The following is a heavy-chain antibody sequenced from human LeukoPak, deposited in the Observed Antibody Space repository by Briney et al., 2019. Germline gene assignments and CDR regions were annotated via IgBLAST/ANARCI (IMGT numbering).Heavy chain of an antibody. V-gene: IGHV3-64*01. J-gene: IGHJ4*02. CDR1: GFTFSSYA. Sequence: PGGSLRLSCAASGFTFSSYAMHWVRQAPGKGLEYVSAISSNGGSTYYANSVKGRFTISRDNSKNTLYLQMGSLRAEDMAVYYCARGFKSAVSVTTDFDYWGQGTLVTVSS. CDR2: ISSNGGST. D-gene: IGHD4-17*01. CDR3: ARGFKSAVSVTTDFDY.